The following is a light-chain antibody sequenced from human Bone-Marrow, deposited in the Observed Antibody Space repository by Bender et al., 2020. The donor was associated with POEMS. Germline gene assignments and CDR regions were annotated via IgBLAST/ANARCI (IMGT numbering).Light chain of an antibody. CDR3: CSYADSSTLV. CDR1: SSDVGGYNY. Sequence: QSALTQPASVSGSPGQSITISCTGTSSDVGGYNYVSWYQQHPGKAPKLMIYDVSNRPSGISIRFSGSKSGNTASLTISGLQAEDEADYYCCSYADSSTLVFGTGTKVTVL. CDR2: DVS. J-gene: IGLJ1*01. V-gene: IGLV2-23*02.